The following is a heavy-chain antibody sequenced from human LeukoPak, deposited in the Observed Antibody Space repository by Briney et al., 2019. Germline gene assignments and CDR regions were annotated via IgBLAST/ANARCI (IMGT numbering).Heavy chain of an antibody. CDR3: ARFKWLSHYYFDY. CDR1: GGSISSSDYY. J-gene: IGHJ4*02. CDR2: IYYSGST. Sequence: SETLSHTCTVSGGSISSSDYYWGWIRQPPGKGLEWIGSIYYSGSTYYNPSLKSRVTISVDTSKSQFSLKVSSVTAADTAVYYCARFKWLSHYYFDYWGQGTLVTVSS. D-gene: IGHD3-22*01. V-gene: IGHV4-39*07.